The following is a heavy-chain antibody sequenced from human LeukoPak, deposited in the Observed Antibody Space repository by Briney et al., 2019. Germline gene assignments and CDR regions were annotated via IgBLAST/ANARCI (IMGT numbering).Heavy chain of an antibody. J-gene: IGHJ4*02. V-gene: IGHV1-2*02. CDR2: INPNSGVT. CDR1: GYTFTDSY. D-gene: IGHD3-22*01. Sequence: SVKVSCKTSGYTFTDSYIHWVRQAPGQGLEWMGWINPNSGVTNYAPKFQGRVTMTRDTSISTAYMELNRLKSDDTAVLYCAIVVVIRDFDHWGQGTRVTASS. CDR3: AIVVVIRDFDH.